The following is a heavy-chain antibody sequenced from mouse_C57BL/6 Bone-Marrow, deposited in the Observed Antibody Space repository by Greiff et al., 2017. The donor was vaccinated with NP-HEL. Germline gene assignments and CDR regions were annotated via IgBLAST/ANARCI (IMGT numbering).Heavy chain of an antibody. J-gene: IGHJ3*01. CDR3: TPNLALAY. CDR2: IDPEDGDT. V-gene: IGHV14-1*01. Sequence: VQLQQSGAELVRPGASVKLSCTASGFNIKDYYMHWVKQRPEQGLEWIGRIDPEDGDTEYAPKFQGKATMTADTSSNTAYRPLSSLTSEDTAVYYWTPNLALAYWGQGTLVTVSA. D-gene: IGHD4-1*02. CDR1: GFNIKDYY.